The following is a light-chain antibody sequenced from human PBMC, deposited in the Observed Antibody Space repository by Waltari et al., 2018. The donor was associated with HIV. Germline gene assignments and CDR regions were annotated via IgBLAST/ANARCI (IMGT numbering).Light chain of an antibody. V-gene: IGLV1-40*01. Sequence: QSVLTQPPSVSGAPGQRVTISCTGSSSNIGAGHDVHWYQQLPGTAPKLLIYGNTNRPSGVPDRFSGSKSGTSPSLAITGLQAEDEADYYCQSYDSSLTGSVFGGGTKLTVL. CDR1: SSNIGAGHD. CDR3: QSYDSSLTGSV. CDR2: GNT. J-gene: IGLJ2*01.